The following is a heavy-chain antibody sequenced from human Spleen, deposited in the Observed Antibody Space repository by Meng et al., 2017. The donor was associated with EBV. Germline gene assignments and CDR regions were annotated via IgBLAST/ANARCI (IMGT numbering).Heavy chain of an antibody. D-gene: IGHD5-12*01. J-gene: IGHJ4*02. CDR2: IYHSGST. CDR1: GDYITSSNW. V-gene: IGHV4-4*02. CDR3: ARGGYRAYDPFDS. Sequence: QVELTEAGPGLATPLATRYLTCSVSGDYITSSNWWTWVRQSPGKGLDWIAEIYHSGSTNFNPSLKSRVTISVDKSKNKFSLKLNSVTAADTAIYYCARGGYRAYDPFDSWGQGTLVTVSS.